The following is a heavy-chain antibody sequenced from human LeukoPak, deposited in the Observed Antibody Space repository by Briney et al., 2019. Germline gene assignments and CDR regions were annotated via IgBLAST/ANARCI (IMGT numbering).Heavy chain of an antibody. Sequence: SQTLSLTCVISGDSVSSNSAAWNWIRQSPSRGLEWLGRTYYRSKRFNDYAVSVRSRITINPDTSKNQFSLQLSSVTPEDTAVYYCARLVGGSPDSWGQGTPVTVSS. V-gene: IGHV6-1*01. CDR2: TYYRSKRFN. J-gene: IGHJ4*02. D-gene: IGHD6-19*01. CDR1: GDSVSSNSAA. CDR3: ARLVGGSPDS.